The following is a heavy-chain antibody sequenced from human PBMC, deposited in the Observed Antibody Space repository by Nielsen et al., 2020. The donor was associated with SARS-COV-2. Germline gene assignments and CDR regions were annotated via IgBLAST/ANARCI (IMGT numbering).Heavy chain of an antibody. V-gene: IGHV1-46*01. CDR3: ARGMTTVTTSAFDVARYYYYYGMDV. J-gene: IGHJ6*02. CDR2: INPSGGST. Sequence: ASVKVSCKASGYTFTSYYMHWVRQPPGQGLEWMGIINPSGGSTSYAQKFQGRVTMTRDTSTSTAYMELRSLRSDDTAVYYCARGMTTVTTSAFDVARYYYYYGMDVWGQGTTVTVSS. D-gene: IGHD4-17*01. CDR1: GYTFTSYY.